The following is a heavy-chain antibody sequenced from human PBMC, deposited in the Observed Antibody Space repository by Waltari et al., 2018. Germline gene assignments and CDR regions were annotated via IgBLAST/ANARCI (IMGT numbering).Heavy chain of an antibody. CDR2: ISYDGSNK. CDR1: GFTFSSYG. D-gene: IGHD6-6*01. J-gene: IGHJ5*02. CDR3: AKDPAIKAKLVQGGNWFDP. Sequence: QVQLVESGGGVVQPGRSLRLSCAASGFTFSSYGMHWVRQAPGKGLEWVAVISYDGSNKYYADSVKGRFTITRDNSKNTLYLQMNSLRAEDTAVYYCAKDPAIKAKLVQGGNWFDPWGQGTLVTVSS. V-gene: IGHV3-30*18.